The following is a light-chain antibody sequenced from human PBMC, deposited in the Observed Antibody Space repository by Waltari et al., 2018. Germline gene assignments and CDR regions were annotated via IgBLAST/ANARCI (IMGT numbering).Light chain of an antibody. Sequence: VVTPSPATLSVSPGKTVTLTCRASQRVNTNLACYQQTPGQAPSLLIFAASTRAPGIPSRFGGSGSGTEFTLTITSLQFEDVGVYFCQQYHKWPPGGFGGGTKVEIE. V-gene: IGKV3-15*01. CDR3: QQYHKWPPGG. CDR2: AAS. CDR1: QRVNTN. J-gene: IGKJ4*01.